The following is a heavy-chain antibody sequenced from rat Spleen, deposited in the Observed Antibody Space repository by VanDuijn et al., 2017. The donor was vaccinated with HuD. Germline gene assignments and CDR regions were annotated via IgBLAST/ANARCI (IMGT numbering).Heavy chain of an antibody. J-gene: IGHJ4*01. CDR3: ARSASTYPYYYVMDA. CDR1: GYSITSGYG. V-gene: IGHV3-3*01. CDR2: INSAGST. D-gene: IGHD2-1*01. Sequence: EVQLQESGPGLVKPSQSLSLTCSVTGYSITSGYGWNWIRKFPGNKLEWMGYINSAGSTNYNPPLKSQISITRDTSKNQFFLQLTSVTTEDTATYYCARSASTYPYYYVMDAWGQGASVTVSS.